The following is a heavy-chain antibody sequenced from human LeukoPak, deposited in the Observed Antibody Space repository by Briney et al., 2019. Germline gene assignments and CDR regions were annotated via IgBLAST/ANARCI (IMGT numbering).Heavy chain of an antibody. J-gene: IGHJ5*02. Sequence: GGSLRLSCAASGFTFSSYWMSWVRRAPGKGLEWVANIKQDGSEKYYVDSVKGRFTISRDNAKNSLYLQMNSLRAGDTAVYYCAREVTTTWFDPWGQGTLVTVSS. V-gene: IGHV3-7*01. CDR2: IKQDGSEK. CDR1: GFTFSSYW. CDR3: AREVTTTWFDP. D-gene: IGHD1-1*01.